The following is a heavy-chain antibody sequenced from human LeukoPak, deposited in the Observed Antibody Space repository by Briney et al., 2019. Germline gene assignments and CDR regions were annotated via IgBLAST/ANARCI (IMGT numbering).Heavy chain of an antibody. V-gene: IGHV1-2*02. CDR2: INPNSGGT. D-gene: IGHD2-15*01. Sequence: ASVKVSCKASGYTFTGYYMHWVRQAPGQGLEWMGWINPNSGGTNYAQKFQGRVTMTRDTSISTAYMELSRLRSDDTAVYYCARDIVVVVAATTYWYFDLWGRGTLVTVSS. J-gene: IGHJ2*01. CDR3: ARDIVVVVAATTYWYFDL. CDR1: GYTFTGYY.